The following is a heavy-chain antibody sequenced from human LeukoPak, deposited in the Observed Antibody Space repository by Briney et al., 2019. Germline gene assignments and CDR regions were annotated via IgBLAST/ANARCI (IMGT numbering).Heavy chain of an antibody. J-gene: IGHJ4*02. CDR1: GCSISSYY. Sequence: SETLSLTCTVSGCSISSYYWSWIRQPPGKGLEWIGYIYYSGSTNYNPSLKSRLTISVDTSNNQFSLKLSSVTAADTAVYYCARVDGDYSGDHFFDYWGQGTLVTVSS. D-gene: IGHD4-17*01. CDR3: ARVDGDYSGDHFFDY. V-gene: IGHV4-59*01. CDR2: IYYSGST.